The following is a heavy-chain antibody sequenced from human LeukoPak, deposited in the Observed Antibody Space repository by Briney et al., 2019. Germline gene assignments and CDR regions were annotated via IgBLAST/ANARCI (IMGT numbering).Heavy chain of an antibody. J-gene: IGHJ6*02. D-gene: IGHD3-10*01. CDR3: AKDFSSGTYYPYYYYGMDV. CDR1: GFTFDGYA. V-gene: IGHV3-43*02. CDR2: ISGDGGST. Sequence: GGSLRLSCAASGFTFDGYAMHWVHQAPGKGLEWVSLISGDGGSTYYADSVKGRFTISRDNSKNSLYLQMNSLRTEDTALYYCAKDFSSGTYYPYYYYGMDVWGQGTTVTVSS.